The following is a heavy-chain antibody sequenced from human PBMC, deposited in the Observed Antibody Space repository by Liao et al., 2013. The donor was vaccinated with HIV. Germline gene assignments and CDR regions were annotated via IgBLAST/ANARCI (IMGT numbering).Heavy chain of an antibody. D-gene: IGHD7-27*01. CDR2: VYYSGST. Sequence: QLQESGPGLVKPSETLSLTCTVSGGSISSYYWSWIRQPPGKGLEWIGYVYYSGSTNYNPSLKSRVTISVDTSKNQFSLKLSSVTAADTAVYYCARANGLTGDSDPFDYWGQGTLVTVSS. CDR3: ARANGLTGDSDPFDY. V-gene: IGHV4-59*01. CDR1: GGSISSYY. J-gene: IGHJ4*02.